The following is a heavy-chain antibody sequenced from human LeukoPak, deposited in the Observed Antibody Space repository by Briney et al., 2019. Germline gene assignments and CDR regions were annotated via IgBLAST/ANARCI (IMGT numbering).Heavy chain of an antibody. Sequence: ASVKVSCKASGYTFTSYGISWVRQAPGQGLEWMGWISAYNGNTNYAQKLQGRVTMTTDTSTSTAYMELRSLRSDDTAVYYCARSDGDPREGSAFDIWGQGTMVTVSS. CDR1: GYTFTSYG. CDR2: ISAYNGNT. J-gene: IGHJ3*02. D-gene: IGHD4-17*01. V-gene: IGHV1-18*01. CDR3: ARSDGDPREGSAFDI.